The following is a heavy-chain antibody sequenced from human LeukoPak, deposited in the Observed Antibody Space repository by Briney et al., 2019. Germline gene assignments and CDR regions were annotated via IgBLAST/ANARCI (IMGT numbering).Heavy chain of an antibody. CDR1: GYSFTSYW. J-gene: IGHJ4*02. CDR2: IYPGDSDT. D-gene: IGHD3-3*01. Sequence: GESLKISFKGSGYSFTSYWIGWGRQMPGKGVEWMGIIYPGDSDTRYSTSFKGKVTISEDKYISTAYLQWSSLKASDTAMYYCARHDDYDFWSGPIPQGSPPFDYWGQGTLVTVSS. V-gene: IGHV5-51*01. CDR3: ARHDDYDFWSGPIPQGSPPFDY.